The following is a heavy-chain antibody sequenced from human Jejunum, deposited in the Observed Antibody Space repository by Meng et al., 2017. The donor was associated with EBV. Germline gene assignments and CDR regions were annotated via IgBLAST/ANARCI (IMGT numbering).Heavy chain of an antibody. Sequence: QVKLVQAGSEWKKPGASVKVSCKASGYTFTSFGINWVRQAPGQGLEWMGWINTNTGYPTYAQDFTGRFVFSLDTSVSTAYLQITSLSTEDNAVYYCARVRPGGGWFDPWGQGTLVTVSS. CDR3: ARVRPGGGWFDP. CDR1: GYTFTSFG. V-gene: IGHV7-4-1*02. D-gene: IGHD2-8*02. CDR2: INTNTGYP. J-gene: IGHJ5*02.